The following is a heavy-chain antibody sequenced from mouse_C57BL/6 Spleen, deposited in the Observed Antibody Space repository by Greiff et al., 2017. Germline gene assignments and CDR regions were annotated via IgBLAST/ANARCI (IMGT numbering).Heavy chain of an antibody. D-gene: IGHD2-3*01. CDR2: INPSTGGT. V-gene: IGHV1-43*01. CDR1: GYSFTGYY. J-gene: IGHJ4*01. CDR3: ARNDGYYVLGMDY. Sequence: DVMLVESGPELVKPGASVKISCKASGYSFTGYYMHWVQQSSEKSLEWIGEINPSTGGTSYNQKFKGKATLTVDKSSSPAYMQLKSLTSEDSAVYYCARNDGYYVLGMDYWGQGTSVTVSS.